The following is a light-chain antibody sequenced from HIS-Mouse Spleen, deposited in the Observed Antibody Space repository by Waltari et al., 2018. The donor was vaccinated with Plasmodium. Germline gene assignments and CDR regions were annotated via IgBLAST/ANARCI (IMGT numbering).Light chain of an antibody. CDR2: EGS. V-gene: IGLV2-23*01. CDR3: CSYAGSSTVV. J-gene: IGLJ2*01. CDR1: SSDVGRYNL. Sequence: QSALTQPASVSGSPGQSITISCTGTSSDVGRYNLVSWYQQPPGKAPKRMIYEGSKRPSGVSNRFSGSKSGNTASLTISGLQAEDEADYYCCSYAGSSTVVFGGGTKLTVL.